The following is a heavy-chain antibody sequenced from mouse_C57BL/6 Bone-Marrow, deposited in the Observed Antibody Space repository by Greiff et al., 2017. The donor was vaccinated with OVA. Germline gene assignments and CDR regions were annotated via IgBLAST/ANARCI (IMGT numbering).Heavy chain of an antibody. CDR2: INPYNGGT. Sequence: VQLQQSGPVLVKPGASVKMSCKASGYTFTDYYMNWVKQSHGKSLEWIGVINPYNGGTSYNQKFKGKATLTVDKSSSTAYMELNSLTSEDSAVYYCARGTTMVTTGYYFDYWGQGTTLTVSS. CDR1: GYTFTDYY. J-gene: IGHJ2*01. D-gene: IGHD2-2*01. CDR3: ARGTTMVTTGYYFDY. V-gene: IGHV1-19*01.